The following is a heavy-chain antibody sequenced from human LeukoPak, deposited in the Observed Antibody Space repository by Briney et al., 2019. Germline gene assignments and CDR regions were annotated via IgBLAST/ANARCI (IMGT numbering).Heavy chain of an antibody. V-gene: IGHV4-34*01. CDR3: ARGHQGVVVVAATTGGYYFDY. CDR2: INHSGST. CDR1: GGSFSGYY. J-gene: IGHJ4*02. Sequence: PSETLSLTCAVYGGSFSGYYWSWIRQPPGKGLEWIGEINHSGSTNYNPSLKSRVTISVDTSKNQFSLKLSSVTAADTAVYYCARGHQGVVVVAATTGGYYFDYWGQGTLVTVSS. D-gene: IGHD2-15*01.